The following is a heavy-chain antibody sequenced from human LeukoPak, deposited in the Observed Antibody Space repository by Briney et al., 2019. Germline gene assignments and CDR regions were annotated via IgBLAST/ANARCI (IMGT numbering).Heavy chain of an antibody. CDR1: GFTFDDYA. CDR3: AKDHRAAAAGTLDY. D-gene: IGHD6-13*01. Sequence: PGRSLRLSCAASGFTFDDYAMHWVRQAPGKGLEWVSGISWNSGSIGYADSVKGRFTISRDNAKNSLYLQMNSLRAEDMALYYCAKDHRAAAAGTLDYWGQGTLVTVSS. CDR2: ISWNSGSI. V-gene: IGHV3-9*03. J-gene: IGHJ4*02.